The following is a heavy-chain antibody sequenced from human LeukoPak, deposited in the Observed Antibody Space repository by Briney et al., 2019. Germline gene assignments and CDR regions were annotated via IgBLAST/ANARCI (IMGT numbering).Heavy chain of an antibody. J-gene: IGHJ4*02. CDR3: ARDRDWNSFDY. CDR2: IGSSSSYI. V-gene: IGHV3-21*01. D-gene: IGHD1-1*01. CDR1: GFTFSSYS. Sequence: PGGSLRLSWAASGFTFSSYSMNWVRQAPGKRLEWVSSIGSSSSYIYYADSVKGRFTISRDNAKNSLYLQMNSLRAEDTAVYYCARDRDWNSFDYWGQGTLVTVSS.